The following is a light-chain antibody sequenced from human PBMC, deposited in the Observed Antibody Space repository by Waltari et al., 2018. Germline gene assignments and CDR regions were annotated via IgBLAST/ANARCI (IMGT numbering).Light chain of an antibody. CDR3: QSYDRSLRRSV. CDR1: SANVGAGYD. Sequence: HSVLTQPPSVSAAPRQRVTISCTVSSANVGAGYDDHWYQQFPGTTPRLLIFGNLNRPPGVPSGFSGCKSATSATLAVTCLLAEDEADYYCQSYDRSLRRSVFGGGTKLTVL. V-gene: IGLV1-40*01. J-gene: IGLJ2*01. CDR2: GNL.